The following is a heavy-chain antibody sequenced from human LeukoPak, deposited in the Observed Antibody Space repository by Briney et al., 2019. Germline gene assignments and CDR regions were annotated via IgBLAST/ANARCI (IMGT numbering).Heavy chain of an antibody. CDR1: GYILTGHY. D-gene: IGHD2-21*02. J-gene: IGHJ6*02. CDR2: INPYTGGT. Sequence: ASVKVSCKASGYILTGHYIYWVRQAPGQGLEWMGWINPYTGGTNNAQKFQGRVTMTRDTSISTAYMELSRLRYEDTAVYYCARVSYCGGDCRGYYYYGLDVWGQGTTVTVSS. CDR3: ARVSYCGGDCRGYYYYGLDV. V-gene: IGHV1-2*02.